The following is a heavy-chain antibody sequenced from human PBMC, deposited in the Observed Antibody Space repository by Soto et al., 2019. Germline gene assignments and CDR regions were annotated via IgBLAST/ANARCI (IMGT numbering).Heavy chain of an antibody. CDR3: ARDYINEVIITWRAQKDYYYMDV. V-gene: IGHV3-48*01. CDR2: ISSSSSTI. CDR1: GFTFSSYS. Sequence: EVQLVESGGGLVQPGGSLRLSCAASGFTFSSYSMNWVRQAPGKGLEWVSYISSSSSTIYYADSVKGRFTISRDNFKNSLYLQMNSLKAQDTAVYYYARDYINEVIITWRAQKDYYYMDVWGKGTTVTVSS. J-gene: IGHJ6*03. D-gene: IGHD3-10*01.